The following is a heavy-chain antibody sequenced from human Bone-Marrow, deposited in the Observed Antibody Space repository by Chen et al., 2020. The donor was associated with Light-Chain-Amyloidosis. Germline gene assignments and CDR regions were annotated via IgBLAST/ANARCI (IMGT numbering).Heavy chain of an antibody. Sequence: QVQLVESGGGVVQPGRAMRLSCAASGFTFSNSGMQWVRQAPGKGLEWVGVLWSHGNREDYADSVKGRFTISRDNSKNTVYLQMNSLGVEDTAVYYCARDSDTSSHYSSNDYWGQGTLVTVSS. V-gene: IGHV3-33*01. CDR1: GFTFSNSG. CDR2: LWSHGNRE. CDR3: ARDSDTSSHYSSNDY. D-gene: IGHD3-22*01. J-gene: IGHJ4*02.